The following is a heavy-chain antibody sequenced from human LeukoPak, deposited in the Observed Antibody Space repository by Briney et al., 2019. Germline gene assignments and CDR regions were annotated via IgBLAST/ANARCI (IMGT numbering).Heavy chain of an antibody. V-gene: IGHV3-21*01. J-gene: IGHJ5*02. D-gene: IGHD3-10*01. CDR2: ISSSSSYI. CDR3: ARGPPDYYGSGSYHWDWFDP. CDR1: GLTFSSYS. Sequence: GGSLRLSCAASGLTFSSYSMNWVRQAPGKGLEWVSSISSSSSYIYYADSVKGRFTVSRDNAKNSLYLQMNSLRAEDTAVYYCARGPPDYYGSGSYHWDWFDPWGQGTLVTVSS.